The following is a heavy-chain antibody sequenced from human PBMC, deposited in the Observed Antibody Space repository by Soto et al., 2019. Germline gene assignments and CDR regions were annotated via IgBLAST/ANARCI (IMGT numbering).Heavy chain of an antibody. J-gene: IGHJ6*02. CDR1: GDTFKNCV. CDR2: IIPLFGTT. V-gene: IGHV1-69*01. D-gene: IGHD3-10*01. CDR3: AAELGFGKLSVV. Sequence: QVQVVQSGVEVRRPGSSVKVSCKASGDTFKNCVISWVRQAPGQGLEWMGGIIPLFGTTDFDQRFHGRLTITTDESTTTAYMELSRLRSEDTATYYCAAELGFGKLSVVWGQGTTVIVSS.